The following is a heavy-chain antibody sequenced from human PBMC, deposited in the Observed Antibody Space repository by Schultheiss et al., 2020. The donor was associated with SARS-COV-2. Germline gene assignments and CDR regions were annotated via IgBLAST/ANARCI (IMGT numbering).Heavy chain of an antibody. CDR2: INPSGGST. J-gene: IGHJ6*02. CDR1: GYTFISYG. V-gene: IGHV1-46*01. Sequence: ASVKVSCKASGYTFISYGISWVRQAPGQGLEWMGIINPSGGSTSYAQKFQGRVTMTRDTSTSTVYMELSSLRSEDTAVYYCARWATVTTAYYYGMDVWGQGTTVTVSS. CDR3: ARWATVTTAYYYGMDV. D-gene: IGHD4-11*01.